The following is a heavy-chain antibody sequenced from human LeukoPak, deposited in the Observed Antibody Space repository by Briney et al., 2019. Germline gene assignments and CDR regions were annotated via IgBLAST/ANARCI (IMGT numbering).Heavy chain of an antibody. V-gene: IGHV1-8*01. CDR1: GYTFTSYD. CDR2: MNPNTGNT. CDR3: AIRWLGPVAFDY. Sequence: ASVKVSCKASGYTFTSYDINWGRQATGPGLEWMGWMNPNTGNTGYAQKFQSRLTMTRDSSISTAYMELSSLRSEDTAVYYCAIRWLGPVAFDYWGQGTLVTVSS. J-gene: IGHJ4*02. D-gene: IGHD6-19*01.